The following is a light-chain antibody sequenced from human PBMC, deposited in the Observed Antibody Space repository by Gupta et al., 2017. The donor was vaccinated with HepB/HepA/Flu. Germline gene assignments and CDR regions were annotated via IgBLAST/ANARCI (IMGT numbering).Light chain of an antibody. J-gene: IGLJ2*01. CDR2: RNN. CDR1: STNIGSSY. Sequence: SVLPQPSSASPAPAPRVISACSDISTNIGSSYVYWYQQLPVVALKLVIDRNNQRPSVVPGRFSDTNCDTAAPMSSSGHRTDDAADYYCAAVDGSVSGVVFGGGTKLTVL. V-gene: IGLV1-47*01. CDR3: AAVDGSVSGVV.